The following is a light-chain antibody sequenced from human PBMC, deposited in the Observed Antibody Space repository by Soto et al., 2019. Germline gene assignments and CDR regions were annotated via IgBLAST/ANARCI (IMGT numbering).Light chain of an antibody. CDR2: GAS. V-gene: IGKV3-20*01. CDR3: QQYGSSHRT. CDR1: QSVSSSY. Sequence: EIVLTQSPGTLSLSPGERATLSCRASQSVSSSYLAWYQQKPGQAPRLLIYGASSRATGIPDRFSGSGSGTDFTLTISRLEPEDFAVYYCQQYGSSHRTLAKGNKV. J-gene: IGKJ1*01.